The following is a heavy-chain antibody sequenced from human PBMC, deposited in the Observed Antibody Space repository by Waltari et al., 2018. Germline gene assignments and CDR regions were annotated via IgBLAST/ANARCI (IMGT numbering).Heavy chain of an antibody. J-gene: IGHJ4*02. Sequence: VESGGGLVQPGGCLRLSCVTSGFRFDSYAMHWVRQTPGRGLGWFAGFLWNGKQGCSDSVRGRFTISRDNGQNSLSLQMRRLTSEDTARYFCARARAEDTSDLAYWGQGTLVTVSS. D-gene: IGHD2-15*01. CDR3: ARARAEDTSDLAY. CDR2: FLWNGKQ. V-gene: IGHV3-9*01. CDR1: GFRFDSYA.